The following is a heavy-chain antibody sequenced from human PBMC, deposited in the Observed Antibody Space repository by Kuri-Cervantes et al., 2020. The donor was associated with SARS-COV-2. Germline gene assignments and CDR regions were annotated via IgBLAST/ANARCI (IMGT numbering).Heavy chain of an antibody. D-gene: IGHD2-8*02. CDR3: AREATGYYYYMDV. CDR2: INQSGST. Sequence: SETLSLTCTVSGGSISSGSYHWSWIRQPPGKGLEWTGEINQSGSTNYNPSLTSRVTISVDTSKNQFSLKLSSVTAADTAVYYCAREATGYYYYMDVWGQGALVTVSS. J-gene: IGHJ6*03. V-gene: IGHV4-39*07. CDR1: GGSISSGSYH.